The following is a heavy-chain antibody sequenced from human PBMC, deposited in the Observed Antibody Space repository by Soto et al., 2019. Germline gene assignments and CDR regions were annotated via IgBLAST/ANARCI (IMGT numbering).Heavy chain of an antibody. J-gene: IGHJ4*02. CDR2: ISDGGSNK. V-gene: IGHV3-30*18. Sequence: QVQLVESGGGVVQPGRSLLLSCAASGFTFSSYGMHWVRQAPGQGLEWVAAISDGGSNKYYADSVKGRFIISRDNSKNTLYLQINTLRADDTAVYHCAKVGSGVSRAFDFWGQGTLVTVSS. CDR1: GFTFSSYG. CDR3: AKVGSGVSRAFDF. D-gene: IGHD3-3*01.